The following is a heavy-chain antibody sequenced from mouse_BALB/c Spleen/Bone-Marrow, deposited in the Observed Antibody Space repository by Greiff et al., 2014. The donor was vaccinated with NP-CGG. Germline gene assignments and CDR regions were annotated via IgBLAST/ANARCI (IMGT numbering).Heavy chain of an antibody. J-gene: IGHJ1*01. CDR2: IWAGGST. CDR1: GFSLTSYG. CDR3: ARKDYGSRGGYFDV. D-gene: IGHD1-1*01. V-gene: IGHV2-9*02. Sequence: VQLMESGPGLVAPSQSLSITCTVSGFSLTSYGVHWVRQPPGKGLEWLGLIWAGGSTNYNSALMSRLSISKDNSKSQVFLKMNSLQTDDTAIDYCARKDYGSRGGYFDVWGAGTTVTVSS.